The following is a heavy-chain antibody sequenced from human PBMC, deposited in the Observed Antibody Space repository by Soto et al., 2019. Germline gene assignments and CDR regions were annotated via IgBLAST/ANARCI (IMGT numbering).Heavy chain of an antibody. D-gene: IGHD6-6*01. CDR2: ISPDGSDK. CDR1: GLTFSGHW. Sequence: VRLVESGGTLVQPGGSLRISCAAFGLTFSGHWMTWVRQTPGKGPGWVANISPDGSDKSYVDSVKGRFPISRDNDKYSLSLQLDRLSAEATAVYHCASRPAGNTYHAVFDFWGQGTLVTVSS. V-gene: IGHV3-7*03. J-gene: IGHJ4*02. CDR3: ASRPAGNTYHAVFDF.